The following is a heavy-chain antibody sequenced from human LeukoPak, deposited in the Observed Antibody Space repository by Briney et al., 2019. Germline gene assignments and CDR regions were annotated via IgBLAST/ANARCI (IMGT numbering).Heavy chain of an antibody. Sequence: ASVKVSCKASGYTFTSYDINWVRQATGQGLEWMGWMNPNRGNTGYAQKFQGRVTMTRNTSISTAYMELSSLRSEDTAVYYCARGGYYYDSSGYYYAFDYWGQGTLVTVSS. V-gene: IGHV1-8*01. CDR1: GYTFTSYD. CDR2: MNPNRGNT. D-gene: IGHD3-22*01. CDR3: ARGGYYYDSSGYYYAFDY. J-gene: IGHJ4*02.